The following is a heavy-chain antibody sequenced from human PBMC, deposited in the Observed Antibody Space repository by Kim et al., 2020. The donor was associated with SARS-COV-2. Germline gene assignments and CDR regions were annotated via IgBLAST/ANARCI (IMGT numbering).Heavy chain of an antibody. CDR2: INPSGGST. CDR1: GYTFTSYY. J-gene: IGHJ6*02. V-gene: IGHV1-46*01. Sequence: ASVKVSCKASGYTFTSYYMHWVRQAPGQGLEWMGIINPSGGSTSYAQKFQGRVTMTRDTSTSTVYMELSSLRSEDTAVYYCAREVAVGATSFYGMDVWGQGTTVTVSS. D-gene: IGHD1-26*01. CDR3: AREVAVGATSFYGMDV.